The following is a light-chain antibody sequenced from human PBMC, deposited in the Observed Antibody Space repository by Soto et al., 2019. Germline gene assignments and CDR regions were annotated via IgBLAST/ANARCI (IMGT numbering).Light chain of an antibody. V-gene: IGKV1-5*01. CDR1: QSINNW. CDR2: DAS. J-gene: IGKJ1*01. Sequence: DIQMTQSPSTLSASVGDRVTITCRASQSINNWLAWYQQKPGKTPELLIYDASSLESGVPSRFSGSGSGTEFILTISSLQPDDSATYYCHQYNTEWTFGQGTKVEIK. CDR3: HQYNTEWT.